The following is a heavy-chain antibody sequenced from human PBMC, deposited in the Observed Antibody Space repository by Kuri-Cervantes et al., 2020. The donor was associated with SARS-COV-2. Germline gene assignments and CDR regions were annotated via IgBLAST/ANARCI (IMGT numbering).Heavy chain of an antibody. CDR2: ICWDDDK. J-gene: IGHJ4*02. CDR3: ALTGSTLTVDY. V-gene: IGHV2-5*05. CDR1: GFSLSTSGVG. D-gene: IGHD4-17*01. Sequence: SGPTLVKPTQTLTLTCTFSGFSLSTSGVGVGWIRQPPGKALEWLALICWDDDKRYGPSLKSRLTITKDTSKNQVVLTMTNMDPVDTATYYCALTGSTLTVDYWGQGTLVTVSS.